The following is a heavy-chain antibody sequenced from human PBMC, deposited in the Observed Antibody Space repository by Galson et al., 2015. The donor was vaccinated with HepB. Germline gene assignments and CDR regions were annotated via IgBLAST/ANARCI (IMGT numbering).Heavy chain of an antibody. V-gene: IGHV1-46*01. Sequence: SVKVSCKASGYTFTSYYMNWVRQAPGQGLEWMGIINHSGGSTSYAQKFQGRVTMTTDTSTSTAYMELSSLRSEDTAVYYCAIQWLVPLGSDYWGPGTLVTVSS. CDR1: GYTFTSYY. J-gene: IGHJ4*02. CDR2: INHSGGST. CDR3: AIQWLVPLGSDY. D-gene: IGHD6-19*01.